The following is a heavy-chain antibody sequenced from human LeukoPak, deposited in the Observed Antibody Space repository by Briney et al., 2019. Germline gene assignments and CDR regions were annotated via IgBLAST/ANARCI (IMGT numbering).Heavy chain of an antibody. CDR2: ISYDGSNK. CDR1: GFTFSNAW. Sequence: GGSLRLSCAASGFTFSNAWMSWVRQAPGKGLEWVAVISYDGSNKYYADSVKGRFTISRDNSKNTLYLQMNSLRAEDTAVYYCARDNAAADYYYYYGMDVWGQGTTVTVSS. J-gene: IGHJ6*02. CDR3: ARDNAAADYYYYYGMDV. D-gene: IGHD6-13*01. V-gene: IGHV3-30-3*01.